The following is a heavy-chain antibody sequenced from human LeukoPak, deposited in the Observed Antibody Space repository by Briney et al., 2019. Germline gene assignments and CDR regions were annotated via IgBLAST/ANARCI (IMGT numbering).Heavy chain of an antibody. Sequence: SETLSLTCTVSGGSISSYYWSWIRQPPGKGLEWIGYIYYSGSTNYNPSLKSRVTISVDTSKNQFSLKLSSVTAADTAVYYCARHGYCSSTSCSRNWFDPWGQGTLVTVSS. D-gene: IGHD2-2*03. V-gene: IGHV4-59*08. CDR1: GGSISSYY. CDR2: IYYSGST. CDR3: ARHGYCSSTSCSRNWFDP. J-gene: IGHJ5*02.